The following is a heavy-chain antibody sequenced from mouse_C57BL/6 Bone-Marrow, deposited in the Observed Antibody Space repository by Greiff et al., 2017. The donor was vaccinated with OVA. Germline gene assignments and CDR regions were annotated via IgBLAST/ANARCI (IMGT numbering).Heavy chain of an antibody. Sequence: EVKLVESGGGLVQSGRSLRLSCATSGFTFSDFYMEWVRQAPGTGLEWIAARRNKANDYTTAYSASVKGPFIVSSDTSQRFLYLQMKALRAEDAAVSYCGRDGNGYYAMDYWGQGTSVTVSS. CDR1: GFTFSDFY. CDR3: GRDGNGYYAMDY. CDR2: RRNKANDYTT. J-gene: IGHJ4*01. V-gene: IGHV7-1*01.